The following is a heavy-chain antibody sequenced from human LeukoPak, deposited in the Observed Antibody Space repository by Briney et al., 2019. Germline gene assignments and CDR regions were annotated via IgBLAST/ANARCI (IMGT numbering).Heavy chain of an antibody. CDR3: ASGSQTWAFDV. V-gene: IGHV3-7*01. CDR1: GFTFASYW. J-gene: IGHJ3*01. D-gene: IGHD2-15*01. CDR2: IKQDGGEK. Sequence: GGSLRLSCAASGFTFASYWMTWVRQAPGKGLEWVANIKQDGGEKYYVDSVKGRFTISRDNATNSLYLQMNSLRVEDTAVYYCASGSQTWAFDVWGQGAMVTVSS.